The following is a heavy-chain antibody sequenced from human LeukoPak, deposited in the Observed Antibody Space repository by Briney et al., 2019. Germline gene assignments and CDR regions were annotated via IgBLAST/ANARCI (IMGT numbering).Heavy chain of an antibody. D-gene: IGHD3-9*01. CDR1: GYSFTSYW. CDR2: IYPGDSDT. V-gene: IGHV5-51*01. CDR3: ARRYYDILTGYYYWFDP. Sequence: GESLKISCKGSGYSFTSYWIGWVRQMPGKGLEWMGIIYPGDSDTRYSPSFQGQVTISADKSISTAYLQWSSLKASGTAMYYCARRYYDILTGYYYWFDPWGQGTLVTVSS. J-gene: IGHJ5*02.